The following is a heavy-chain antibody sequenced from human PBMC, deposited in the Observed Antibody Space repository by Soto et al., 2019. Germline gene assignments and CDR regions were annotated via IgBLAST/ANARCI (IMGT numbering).Heavy chain of an antibody. CDR2: IIPIFGTS. J-gene: IGHJ4*02. Sequence: SVKVSCRASGGTFSSYAISLVRQAPGQGLEWMGGIIPIFGTSNYAQKFQGRVTITADESTSTAYMELSSLRSEDTAVYYCARDRGSSSSPITKPLDYWGQGTLVTVSS. D-gene: IGHD6-6*01. V-gene: IGHV1-69*13. CDR3: ARDRGSSSSPITKPLDY. CDR1: GGTFSSYA.